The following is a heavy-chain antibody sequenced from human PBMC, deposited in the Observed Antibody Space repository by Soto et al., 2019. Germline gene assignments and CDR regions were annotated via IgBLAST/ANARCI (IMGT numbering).Heavy chain of an antibody. CDR3: ARETGIPYHIGWYGFDY. CDR1: GVTFSNYG. CDR2: IWYDGSNK. D-gene: IGHD6-19*01. J-gene: IGHJ4*02. Sequence: PGGSLRLSCAASGVTFSNYGMHWVRQAPGKGLEWVAVIWYDGSNKYYADSVKGRFTISRDNSKNTLYLQMNSLRAEDTALYYCARETGIPYHIGWYGFDYWGQGTLVTVSS. V-gene: IGHV3-33*01.